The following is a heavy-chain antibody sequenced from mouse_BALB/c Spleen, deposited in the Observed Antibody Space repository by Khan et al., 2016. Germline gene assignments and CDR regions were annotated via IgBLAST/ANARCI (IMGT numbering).Heavy chain of an antibody. CDR2: IDPYYGGT. D-gene: IGHD2-10*02. CDR1: GYSFTGYN. Sequence: VQLQQSGPELEKPGASVKISCKASGYSFTGYNMNWVKQSNGKSLEWIGNIDPYYGGTSYNQKFKGKATLTVDKSSSTAYMQLKSLTSADSAVYYGVRGYGNYENWYFDVWGAGTTVTVSS. V-gene: IGHV1-39*01. J-gene: IGHJ1*01. CDR3: VRGYGNYENWYFDV.